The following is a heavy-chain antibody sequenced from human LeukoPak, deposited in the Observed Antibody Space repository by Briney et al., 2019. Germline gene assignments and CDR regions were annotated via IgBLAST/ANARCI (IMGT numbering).Heavy chain of an antibody. Sequence: ASVKVSCKASGYTFTGHYMHWVRQAPGQGLEWMGWINPNGGGTNYAQKFQGRVTMTRDTSISTAYMELSRLRSDDTAVYYCARDGLDYDTYYMDVWGKGTTVTVSS. CDR1: GYTFTGHY. CDR2: INPNGGGT. J-gene: IGHJ6*03. V-gene: IGHV1-2*02. D-gene: IGHD3-9*01. CDR3: ARDGLDYDTYYMDV.